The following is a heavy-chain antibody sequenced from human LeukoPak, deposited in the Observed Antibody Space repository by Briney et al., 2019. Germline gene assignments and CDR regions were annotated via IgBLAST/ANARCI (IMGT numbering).Heavy chain of an antibody. CDR2: IYHSGST. Sequence: SETLSLTCAVSGYSISSGYYWGWIRPPPGKGLEWIGSIYHSGSTYYNPSLKSRVTISVDTSKNQFSLKLSSVTAADTAVYYCERHGERIFGVATLSSFDYWGQGTLVTVSS. V-gene: IGHV4-38-2*01. J-gene: IGHJ4*02. CDR3: ERHGERIFGVATLSSFDY. CDR1: GYSISSGYY. D-gene: IGHD3-3*01.